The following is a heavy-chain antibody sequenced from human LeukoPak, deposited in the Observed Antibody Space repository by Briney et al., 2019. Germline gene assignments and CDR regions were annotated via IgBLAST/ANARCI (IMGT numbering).Heavy chain of an antibody. CDR2: ISSSSSYI. CDR1: GFTVSNNY. V-gene: IGHV3-21*01. Sequence: GGSLRLSCVASGFTVSNNYMSWVRQAPGRGLEWVSSISSSSSYIAYSDSVKGRFTISRDNAKNSLYLRMNSLRAEDTAVFYCARGQWPDSWGQGTLLIVSS. CDR3: ARGQWPDS. D-gene: IGHD6-19*01. J-gene: IGHJ4*02.